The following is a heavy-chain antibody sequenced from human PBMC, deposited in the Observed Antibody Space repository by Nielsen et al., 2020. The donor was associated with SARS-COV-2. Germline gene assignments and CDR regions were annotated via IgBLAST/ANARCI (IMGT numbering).Heavy chain of an antibody. V-gene: IGHV3-13*01. Sequence: GESLKISCAGSGFPFGSFDMHWVRQVTGKGLEWVSGIGTAGDTDYRDSVKGRFTISRENAKNSVYLQMDSLRAGDSAVYYCVRAGDYDVYTTYPNGLDVWGQGTRVTVSS. CDR1: GFPFGSFD. J-gene: IGHJ6*02. D-gene: IGHD3-3*01. CDR3: VRAGDYDVYTTYPNGLDV. CDR2: IGTAGDT.